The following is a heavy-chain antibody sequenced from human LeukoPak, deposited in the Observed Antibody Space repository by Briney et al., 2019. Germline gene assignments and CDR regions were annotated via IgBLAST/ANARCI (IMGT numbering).Heavy chain of an antibody. CDR1: GGSISSYY. D-gene: IGHD3-22*01. CDR3: ARAGDSSGYEYYFDY. V-gene: IGHV4-4*07. J-gene: IGHJ4*02. Sequence: SETLSLTCTVSGGSISSYYWSWIRQPAGKGLEWIGRIYTSGSTNYNPSLKSRVTMSVDMSTNQFSLKLSSVTAADTAVYYCARAGDSSGYEYYFDYWGQGTLVAVSS. CDR2: IYTSGST.